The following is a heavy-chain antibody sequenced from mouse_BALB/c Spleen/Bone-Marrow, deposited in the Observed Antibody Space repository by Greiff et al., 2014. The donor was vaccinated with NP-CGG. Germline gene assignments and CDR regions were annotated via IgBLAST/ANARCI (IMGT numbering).Heavy chain of an antibody. V-gene: IGHV1-54*01. CDR3: ARLGRDYFDY. J-gene: IGHJ2*01. CDR2: INPGSGGS. D-gene: IGHD4-1*01. Sequence: VQLQQSGAELVRPGTSVKVSCKASGYAFTIYLIEWIKQRPGQGLEWIGVINPGSGGSNYNEKFKGKATLTADKSSNTAYMQLSNLTSDDSAVHFCARLGRDYFDYWGQGTTLTVSS. CDR1: GYAFTIYL.